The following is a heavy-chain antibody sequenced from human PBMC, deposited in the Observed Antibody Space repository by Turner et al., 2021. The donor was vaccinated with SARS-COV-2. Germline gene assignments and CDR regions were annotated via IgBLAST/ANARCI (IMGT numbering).Heavy chain of an antibody. D-gene: IGHD2-15*01. V-gene: IGHV3-30*18. Sequence: QVRLVESGGGVVQPGRYLRLSCATAGFPFSGYGMHWVRQAPGKGLEWVAVISYDGSNKYYADSVKGRFTISRDNSKNTLYLQMNSLRAEDTAVYYCAKSQGLYCSGGSCYSAVFDYWGQGTLVTVSS. CDR1: GFPFSGYG. J-gene: IGHJ4*02. CDR2: ISYDGSNK. CDR3: AKSQGLYCSGGSCYSAVFDY.